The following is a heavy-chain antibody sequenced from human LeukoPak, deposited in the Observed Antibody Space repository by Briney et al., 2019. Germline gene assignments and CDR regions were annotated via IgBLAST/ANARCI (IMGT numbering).Heavy chain of an antibody. Sequence: PGRSLRLSCAASGFTFSSYAMHWVRQAPGKGLEWVGVISYDGSNKYYADSVKGRFTISRDNSKNTLYLQMNSLRAEDTAVYYCARGEGYSSSPRPLRLDYWGQGTLVTVSS. V-gene: IGHV3-30-3*01. CDR1: GFTFSSYA. J-gene: IGHJ4*02. D-gene: IGHD6-6*01. CDR2: ISYDGSNK. CDR3: ARGEGYSSSPRPLRLDY.